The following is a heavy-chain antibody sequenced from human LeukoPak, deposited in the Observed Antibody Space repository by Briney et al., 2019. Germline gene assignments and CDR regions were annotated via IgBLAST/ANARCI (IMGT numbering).Heavy chain of an antibody. CDR2: IDEDGDER. Sequence: TGGSLRLSCEGFEFIFFKYWMSWVRQVPGKGLEWVANIDEDGDERYYLDSVKGRFTISRDNAKNSVYLQMNSLRPEDTAVYFCARRRSYYYQMGVWGKGTTVIVSS. V-gene: IGHV3-7*01. J-gene: IGHJ6*03. CDR3: ARRRSYYYQMGV. D-gene: IGHD5-24*01. CDR1: EFIFFKYW.